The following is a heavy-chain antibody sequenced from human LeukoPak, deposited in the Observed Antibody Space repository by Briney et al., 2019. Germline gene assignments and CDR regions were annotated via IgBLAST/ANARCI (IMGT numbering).Heavy chain of an antibody. CDR2: IYSGGST. Sequence: GGSLRLSCAASGFTVSSNYRSWVRQAPGKGLEWVSVIYSGGSTYYADSVKGRFTISRDNSKNTLYLQMHSLRAEDTAVYHCAATTTHFDYWGQGTLVTVSS. CDR1: GFTVSSNY. J-gene: IGHJ4*02. V-gene: IGHV3-66*01. CDR3: AATTTHFDY. D-gene: IGHD5-12*01.